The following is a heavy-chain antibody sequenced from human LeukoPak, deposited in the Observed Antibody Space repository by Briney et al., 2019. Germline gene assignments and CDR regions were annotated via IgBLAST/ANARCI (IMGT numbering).Heavy chain of an antibody. CDR2: IYYSGST. V-gene: IGHV4-39*07. J-gene: IGHJ3*02. D-gene: IGHD1-7*01. Sequence: PSETLSLTCTVSGGSISSSSYYWGWIRQPPGKGLEWIGSIYYSGSTYYNPSLKSRVTISVDTSKNQFSLKLSSVTAADTAVYYCARGDDQTNDFDIWGQGTMVTVSS. CDR3: ARGDDQTNDFDI. CDR1: GGSISSSSYY.